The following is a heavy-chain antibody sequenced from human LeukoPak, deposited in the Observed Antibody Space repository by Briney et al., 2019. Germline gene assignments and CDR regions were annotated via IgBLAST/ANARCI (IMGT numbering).Heavy chain of an antibody. CDR2: IDPDGNT. D-gene: IGHD3-10*01. J-gene: IGHJ4*02. Sequence: GGSLRLSCAASGFTLSNCWMHWVRHAPGKGLVWVSRIDPDGNTDYADSVKGRFTISRDNAKNTLYLQMNSLRAEDTAVYRCARDVRGPHDFWGQGTLVTVSS. V-gene: IGHV3-74*01. CDR1: GFTLSNCW. CDR3: ARDVRGPHDF.